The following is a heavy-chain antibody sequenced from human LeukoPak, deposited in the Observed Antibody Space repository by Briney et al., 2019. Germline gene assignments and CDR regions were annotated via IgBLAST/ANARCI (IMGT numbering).Heavy chain of an antibody. V-gene: IGHV3-21*01. D-gene: IGHD1-26*01. CDR2: ISGTSTYI. CDR3: ARVGIVGATGGFDY. CDR1: GFTFSSYS. Sequence: GGSLRLSCAASGFTFSSYSMNWVRQAPGKGLEWVSSISGTSTYIYYADSVKGRFTISRDNAKNSLFLQMNSLRAEDTAVYYCARVGIVGATGGFDYWGQGTLVTVSS. J-gene: IGHJ4*02.